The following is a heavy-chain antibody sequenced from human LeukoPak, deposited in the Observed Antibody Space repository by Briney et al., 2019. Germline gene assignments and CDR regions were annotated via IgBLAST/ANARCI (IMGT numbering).Heavy chain of an antibody. CDR2: ISGSGGST. CDR3: ARDLGQYYDTSDNWFDP. CDR1: GFTFSSYA. V-gene: IGHV3-23*01. D-gene: IGHD3-22*01. Sequence: GGSLRLSCAASGFTFSSYAMSWVRQAPGKGLESVSAISGSGGSTYYADSVKGRFTISRDNAKNTLNLQMNSLRAEDTAVYYCARDLGQYYDTSDNWFDPWGQGTLVTVSS. J-gene: IGHJ5*02.